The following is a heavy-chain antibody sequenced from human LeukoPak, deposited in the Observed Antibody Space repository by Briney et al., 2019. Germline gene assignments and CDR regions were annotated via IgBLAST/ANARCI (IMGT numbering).Heavy chain of an antibody. D-gene: IGHD6-19*01. CDR1: GFTFSSYA. CDR3: ASPYSSGWYNWFDP. Sequence: GGSLRLSCAASGFTFSSYAMHWVRQAPGKGLEWVAVISYDGSNKYYADSVKGRFTISRDNSKNTLYLQMNSLRAEVTAVYYCASPYSSGWYNWFDPWGQGTLITVSS. J-gene: IGHJ5*02. CDR2: ISYDGSNK. V-gene: IGHV3-30-3*01.